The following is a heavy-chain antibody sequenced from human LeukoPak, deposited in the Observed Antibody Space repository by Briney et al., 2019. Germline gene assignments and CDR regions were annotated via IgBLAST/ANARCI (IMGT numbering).Heavy chain of an antibody. J-gene: IGHJ4*02. D-gene: IGHD2-15*01. CDR1: GFTVTTLA. CDR3: AKVLVLVSANRYYFDY. V-gene: IGHV3-23*01. Sequence: GGSLRLSCAASGFTVTTLAMTWVRQAPGKGLEWVSLISGSGNSTYYADSVKGRFTISRDNSKNTLYLQMNSLRAEDTAVYYCAKVLVLVSANRYYFDYWGQGTLVTVSS. CDR2: ISGSGNST.